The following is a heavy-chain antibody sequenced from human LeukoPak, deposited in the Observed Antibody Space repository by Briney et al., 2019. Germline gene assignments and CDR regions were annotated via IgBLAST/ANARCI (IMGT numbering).Heavy chain of an antibody. J-gene: IGHJ5*02. Sequence: SETLSLTCTVSGGSISSTSYYWGWIRQPPGKGLEWIGSIYYSGSTYYNPSLKSRVTISVDTSKNQFSLKLSSVTAADTAVYYCARVKVPAAPPGGPGGGFDPWGKGTLVTVS. V-gene: IGHV4-39*01. CDR3: ARVKVPAAPPGGPGGGFDP. D-gene: IGHD6-13*01. CDR2: IYYSGST. CDR1: GGSISSTSYY.